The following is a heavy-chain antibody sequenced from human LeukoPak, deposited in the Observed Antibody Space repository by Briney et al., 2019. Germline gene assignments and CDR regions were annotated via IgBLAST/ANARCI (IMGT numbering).Heavy chain of an antibody. CDR3: ARAPGDRGGYYDFWSGYPTGILAFDI. J-gene: IGHJ3*02. Sequence: GGSLRLSCAASGFTVSSNYMSWVRQPPGKGLEWVSVIYSGGSTYHADSVGGRFTISRDNSKNTLYLQMNTLRAEDTAVYYCARAPGDRGGYYDFWSGYPTGILAFDIWGQGTMVTVSS. D-gene: IGHD3-3*01. CDR2: IYSGGST. V-gene: IGHV3-66*01. CDR1: GFTVSSNY.